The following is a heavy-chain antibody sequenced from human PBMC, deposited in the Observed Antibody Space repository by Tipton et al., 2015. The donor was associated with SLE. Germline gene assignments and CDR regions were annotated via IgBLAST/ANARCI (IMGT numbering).Heavy chain of an antibody. V-gene: IGHV3-23*01. CDR2: ISGSGGST. CDR3: EAVAGLFDY. J-gene: IGHJ4*02. D-gene: IGHD6-19*01. CDR1: GFTFSTYA. Sequence: SLRLSCAASGFTFSTYAMSWVRQAPGKGLEWVSAISGSGGSTYYAASVKGRFTIPRDNSKNTLDLQMNSLRAEDTAVYYCEAVAGLFDYCGQGTLVTVSS.